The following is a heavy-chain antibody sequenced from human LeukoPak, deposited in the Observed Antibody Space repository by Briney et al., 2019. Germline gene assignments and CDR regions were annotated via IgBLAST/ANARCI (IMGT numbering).Heavy chain of an antibody. D-gene: IGHD3-3*01. CDR3: AKDFNSDFWSGYFTPWFDP. V-gene: IGHV3-23*01. CDR2: ISGSGGST. J-gene: IGHJ5*02. Sequence: GSLRLSCAASGFTFSSYAMSWVRQAPGKGLEWVSAISGSGGSTYYADSVKGRFTISRDNSKNTLYLQMNSLRAEDTAVYYCAKDFNSDFWSGYFTPWFDPWGQGTLVTVSS. CDR1: GFTFSSYA.